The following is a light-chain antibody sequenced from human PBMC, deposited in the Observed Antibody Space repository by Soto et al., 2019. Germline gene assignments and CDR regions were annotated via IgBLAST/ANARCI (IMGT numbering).Light chain of an antibody. V-gene: IGLV2-14*01. CDR2: DVS. Sequence: QSALTQPASVSGSPGQSITISCTGTSSDVGRYNYVSWYQQHPGKAPKLMIHDVSNRPSGVSDRFSGSKSGNTASLTISGLKDEDDADYYCSSYTSSSTLYAFGTGTKVT. CDR1: SSDVGRYNY. J-gene: IGLJ1*01. CDR3: SSYTSSSTLYA.